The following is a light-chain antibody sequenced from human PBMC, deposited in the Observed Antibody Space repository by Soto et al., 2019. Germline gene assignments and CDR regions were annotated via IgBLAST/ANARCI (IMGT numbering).Light chain of an antibody. CDR3: QQYSIWPIT. Sequence: EIVMTQSPATLSMSPGERATLSCRATLTTRTNLAWYQQKPGQAPRLLMYNASTRATGIPARFSGSGSETEFTLTISSLQSEDFAVYYCQQYSIWPITFGGGTKVEIK. CDR1: LTTRTN. V-gene: IGKV3-15*01. J-gene: IGKJ4*01. CDR2: NAS.